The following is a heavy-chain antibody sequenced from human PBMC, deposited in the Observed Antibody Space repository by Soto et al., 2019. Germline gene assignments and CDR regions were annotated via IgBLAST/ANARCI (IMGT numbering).Heavy chain of an antibody. CDR3: AKARGTTTFDY. J-gene: IGHJ4*02. V-gene: IGHV3-9*01. Sequence: EVQLVESGGGLVQPGRSLRLSCAASGFTFDDYAMHWVRQAPGKGLEWVSGISWNSGSIGYADSVKGRFTISRDNAKNSLYLQMNSLRAADTALYYCAKARGTTTFDYWGQGTLVTVSS. CDR1: GFTFDDYA. CDR2: ISWNSGSI. D-gene: IGHD4-4*01.